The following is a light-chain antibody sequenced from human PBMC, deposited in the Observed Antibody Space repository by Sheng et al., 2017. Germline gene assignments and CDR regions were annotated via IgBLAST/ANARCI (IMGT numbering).Light chain of an antibody. Sequence: EIVLTQSPGTLSLSPGERATLSCRASQSVSSNYLAWYQQKPGQTPSLLIYDTSTRATGIPARFSGSGSGTKFTLTISNLQSEDFAVYYCQQYNNWPPYSFGQGTKLEIK. CDR3: QQYNNWPPYS. J-gene: IGKJ2*03. CDR1: QSVSSN. CDR2: DTS. V-gene: IGKV3-15*01.